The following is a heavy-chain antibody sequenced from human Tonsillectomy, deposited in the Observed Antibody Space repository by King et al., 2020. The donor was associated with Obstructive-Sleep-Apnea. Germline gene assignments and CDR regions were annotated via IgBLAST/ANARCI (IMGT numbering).Heavy chain of an antibody. V-gene: IGHV4-59*08. CDR1: GGSISSYY. CDR2: IYYSGST. Sequence: QLQESGPGLVKPSETLSLTCTVSGGSISSYYWSWIRQPPGKGLEWIGYIYYSGSTSYNPSLKSRVTISVDTSKNQFSLKLSSLTAADTAVYYCARQSEILTAYFHWGQGALVTVSS. J-gene: IGHJ4*02. D-gene: IGHD3-9*01. CDR3: ARQSEILTAYFH.